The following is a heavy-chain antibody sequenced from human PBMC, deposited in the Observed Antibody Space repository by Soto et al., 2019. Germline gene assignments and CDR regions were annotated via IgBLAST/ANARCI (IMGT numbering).Heavy chain of an antibody. J-gene: IGHJ5*02. D-gene: IGHD2-8*01. CDR2: ISCSGATT. CDR3: AREQCSPLDRYCADGAVDWVDP. CDR1: GGTFVDYA. Sequence: PGGPKRLCCPASGGTFVDYARIWVRPAPGKGLEWVSGISCSGATTFYADSMKGRFTISRDNSRDTLYLQMNSLRAEDTAVYFCAREQCSPLDRYCADGAVDWVDPWGRGNLVTVSS. V-gene: IGHV3-23*01.